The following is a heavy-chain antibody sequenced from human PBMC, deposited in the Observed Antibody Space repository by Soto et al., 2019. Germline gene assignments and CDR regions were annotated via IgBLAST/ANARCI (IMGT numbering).Heavy chain of an antibody. CDR3: ARGMTPPGAPAWYYFDS. CDR2: FSLSGTT. CDR1: GASITGSSY. J-gene: IGHJ4*02. D-gene: IGHD2-8*02. Sequence: SETLSLTCTVSGASITGSSYWSWIRQPAGKGLEWIGRFSLSGTTSYNPSLRSRVTMSADVSKNQFSLRLTSVTAADTALYYCARGMTPPGAPAWYYFDSWGQGTLVTLSS. V-gene: IGHV4-4*07.